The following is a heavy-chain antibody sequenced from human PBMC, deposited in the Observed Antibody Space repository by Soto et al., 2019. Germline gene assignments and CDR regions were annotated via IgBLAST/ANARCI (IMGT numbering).Heavy chain of an antibody. D-gene: IGHD2-15*01. J-gene: IGHJ6*02. V-gene: IGHV1-69*12. CDR2: IIPIFGTA. Sequence: QVQLVQSGAEVKKPGSSVKVSCKASGGTFSSYAISWVRQAPGQGLEWMGGIIPIFGTANYAEKFQGRVTITADESTSTAYMELSSLRSEDTAVYYCAREEIRDIVVVVAATLGGMDVWGQGTTVTVSS. CDR1: GGTFSSYA. CDR3: AREEIRDIVVVVAATLGGMDV.